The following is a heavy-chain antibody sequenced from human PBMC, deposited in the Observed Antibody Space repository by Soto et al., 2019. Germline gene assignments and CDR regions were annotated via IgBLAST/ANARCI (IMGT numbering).Heavy chain of an antibody. CDR2: IYHSGST. D-gene: IGHD3-3*01. V-gene: IGHV4-38-2*01. CDR1: VYSISSGYY. Sequence: VSLTCAVSVYSISSGYYWGWIRQPPGKGLEWIGSIYHSGSTYYNPSLKSRVTISVDTSKNQFSLKLSSVTAADTAVYYCARGFDFWIVGWFDPWGQGTLVTVSS. CDR3: ARGFDFWIVGWFDP. J-gene: IGHJ5*02.